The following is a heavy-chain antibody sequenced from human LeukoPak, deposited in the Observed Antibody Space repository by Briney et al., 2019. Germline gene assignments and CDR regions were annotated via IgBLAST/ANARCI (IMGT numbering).Heavy chain of an antibody. J-gene: IGHJ4*02. CDR1: GYTFTGYY. CDR2: ISAHNGNT. Sequence: ASVKVSCKASGYTFTGYYMHWVRQAPGQGLEWMGWISAHNGNTNYAQKLQGRVTMTTDTSTSTAYMELRSLRSDDTAVYYCARDISAATPLDYWGQGTLVTVSS. V-gene: IGHV1-18*04. CDR3: ARDISAATPLDY. D-gene: IGHD6-25*01.